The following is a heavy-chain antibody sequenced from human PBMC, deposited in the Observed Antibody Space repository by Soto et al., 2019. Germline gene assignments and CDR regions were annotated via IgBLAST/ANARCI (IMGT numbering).Heavy chain of an antibody. D-gene: IGHD5-12*01. CDR3: ARQTLRLRTDY. J-gene: IGHJ4*02. V-gene: IGHV4-59*08. CDR1: GGSISSYY. Sequence: SETLSLTCTVSGGSISSYYWSWIRQPPGKGLEWIGYIYYSGSTNYNPSLKSRVTISVDTSKNQFSLKLSSVTAADTAVYYCARQTLRLRTDYWGQGTLVTVSS. CDR2: IYYSGST.